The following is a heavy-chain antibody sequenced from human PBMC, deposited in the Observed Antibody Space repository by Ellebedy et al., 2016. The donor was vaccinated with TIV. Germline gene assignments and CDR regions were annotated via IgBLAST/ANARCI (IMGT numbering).Heavy chain of an antibody. CDR3: ARVRFGSFDN. J-gene: IGHJ4*02. V-gene: IGHV3-7*01. Sequence: GEALKISCAASGISFSSQWMSWFRQAPGKGREWVPNIQQDGSETYYVESVKGRFTFSRDNAKNSLYLQINSLRAEDTAIYYCARVRFGSFDNWGQGTLVTVSS. D-gene: IGHD3-10*01. CDR1: GISFSSQW. CDR2: IQQDGSET.